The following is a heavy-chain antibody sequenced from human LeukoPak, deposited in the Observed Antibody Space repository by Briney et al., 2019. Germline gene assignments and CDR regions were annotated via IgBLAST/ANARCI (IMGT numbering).Heavy chain of an antibody. CDR3: ARRTAMVNLDY. Sequence: SETLSLTCTVYGGSFSGYYWSWIRQPPGKGLEWIGEINQSGSTNYNPSLKSRVTISVDTSKNQFSLKLSSVTAADTAVYYCARRTAMVNLDYWGQGILVTVSS. J-gene: IGHJ4*02. D-gene: IGHD5-18*01. CDR2: INQSGST. V-gene: IGHV4-34*01. CDR1: GGSFSGYY.